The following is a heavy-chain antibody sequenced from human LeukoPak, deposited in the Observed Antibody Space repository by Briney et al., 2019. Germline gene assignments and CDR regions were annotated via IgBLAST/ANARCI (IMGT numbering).Heavy chain of an antibody. CDR1: GYSFTSYW. CDR2: FYPGDSDT. V-gene: IGHV5-51*01. D-gene: IGHD3-22*01. J-gene: IGHJ3*02. CDR3: ARARTYYYDSSGSPDAFDI. Sequence: GESLKISCKGSGYSFTSYWIGWVGKLPGKGLEGLGIFYPGDSDTRYSPSFQGQVTISADKSISTAYLQWSSLKASDTAMYYCARARTYYYDSSGSPDAFDIWGQGTMVTVSS.